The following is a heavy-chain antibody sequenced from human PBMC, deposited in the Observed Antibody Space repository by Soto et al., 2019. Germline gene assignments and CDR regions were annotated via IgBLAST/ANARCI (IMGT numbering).Heavy chain of an antibody. CDR3: AKGGYYYDSSGYY. CDR1: GFTFSSYA. J-gene: IGHJ4*02. D-gene: IGHD3-22*01. Sequence: PVGSLRLSCAASGFTFSSYAMNWVRQAPGKGLEWVSTISGSGASTYYADSVKGRFTISRDNSKNTLYLQMNSLRADDTAVYYCAKGGYYYDSSGYYWGQGTLVTVSS. V-gene: IGHV3-23*01. CDR2: ISGSGAST.